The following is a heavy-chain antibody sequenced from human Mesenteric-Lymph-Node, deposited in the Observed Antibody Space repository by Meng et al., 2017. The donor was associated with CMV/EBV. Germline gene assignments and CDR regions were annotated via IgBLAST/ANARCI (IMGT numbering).Heavy chain of an antibody. D-gene: IGHD3-9*01. V-gene: IGHV1-8*01. J-gene: IGHJ1*01. Sequence: ASVKVSCKASGYTFTSYDINWVRQATGQGLEWMGWINPNTGQIGYAQNFQGRVTMTRNTSLSTASMELTSLKSDDTAVYYCATIAILGDGQYFQHWGQGTLVTVS. CDR3: ATIAILGDGQYFQH. CDR1: GYTFTSYD. CDR2: INPNTGQI.